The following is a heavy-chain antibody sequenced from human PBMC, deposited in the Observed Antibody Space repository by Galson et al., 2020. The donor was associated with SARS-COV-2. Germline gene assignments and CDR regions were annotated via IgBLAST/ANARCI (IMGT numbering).Heavy chain of an antibody. J-gene: IGHJ4*02. CDR1: GDTFKTYS. CDR3: AREERTFYYDTSSGHGYIYYFDL. V-gene: IGHV1-69*08. Sequence: ASVKVSCKTSGDTFKTYSINWVRQAPGQAFEWMGRISPLLGTINYAQKFQDRATIVVDKSTNTAYVELRSLRSEDTAVYYCAREERTFYYDTSSGHGYIYYFDLWGQGTQVTVSS. D-gene: IGHD3-22*01. CDR2: ISPLLGTI.